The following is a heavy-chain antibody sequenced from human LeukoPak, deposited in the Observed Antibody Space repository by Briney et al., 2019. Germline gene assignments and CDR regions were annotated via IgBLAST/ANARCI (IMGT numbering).Heavy chain of an antibody. V-gene: IGHV3-33*01. CDR2: IWYDGSNK. CDR3: ASGPPTNYYDSSGPSRGAFDI. CDR1: GFTFSSYG. D-gene: IGHD3-22*01. Sequence: GGSLRLSCAASGFTFSSYGMHWVRQAPGKGLEWVAVIWYDGSNKYYADSVKGRFTISRDNSKNTLYLQMNSLRAEDTAVYYCASGPPTNYYDSSGPSRGAFDIWGQGTMVTVSS. J-gene: IGHJ3*02.